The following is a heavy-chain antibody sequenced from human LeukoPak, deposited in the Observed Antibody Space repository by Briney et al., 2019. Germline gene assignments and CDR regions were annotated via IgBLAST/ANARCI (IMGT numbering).Heavy chain of an antibody. CDR1: GYTFTGDY. CDR2: INPNSGGT. Sequence: ASVKVSCNASGYTFTGDYMHWVRHAPGQGLEWMVWINPNSGGTNYAQKFQGRVTMTRDTSISTAYMELSRLRSDDTAVYYCARGLTRYCSGGSCYTRNGYFDYWGQGTLVTVSS. D-gene: IGHD2-15*01. V-gene: IGHV1-2*02. J-gene: IGHJ4*02. CDR3: ARGLTRYCSGGSCYTRNGYFDY.